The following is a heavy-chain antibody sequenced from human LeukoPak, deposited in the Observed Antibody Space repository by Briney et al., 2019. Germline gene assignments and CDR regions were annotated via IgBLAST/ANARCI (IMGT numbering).Heavy chain of an antibody. CDR3: ARGGDCPDY. Sequence: PSETLSLTCTVSADSLSRYYWSWVRQPAGKGLEWIGRLDTSGNTHYNPSLKSRITMSVDTSRNQFSLRLTSVTAADTAVYYCARGGDCPDYWAQGTLVTVSS. D-gene: IGHD2-21*02. V-gene: IGHV4-4*07. CDR1: ADSLSRYY. J-gene: IGHJ4*02. CDR2: LDTSGNT.